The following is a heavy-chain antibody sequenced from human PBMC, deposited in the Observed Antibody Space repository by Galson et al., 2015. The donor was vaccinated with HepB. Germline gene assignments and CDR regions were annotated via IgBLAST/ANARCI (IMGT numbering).Heavy chain of an antibody. CDR1: GGTFSSYA. J-gene: IGHJ6*02. Sequence: SVKVSCKASGGTFSSYAISWVRQAPGQGLEWMGGIIPIFGTANYAQKFQGRVTITADESTSTAYMELSSLRSEDTAVYYCARANDPTVTVVYCYYGMDVWGQGTTVTVSS. D-gene: IGHD4-17*01. V-gene: IGHV1-69*13. CDR3: ARANDPTVTVVYCYYGMDV. CDR2: IIPIFGTA.